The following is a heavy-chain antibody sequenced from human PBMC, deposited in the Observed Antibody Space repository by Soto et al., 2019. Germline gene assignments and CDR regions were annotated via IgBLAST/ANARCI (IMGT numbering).Heavy chain of an antibody. CDR3: ARGVSGWSPFDF. V-gene: IGHV1-2*04. CDR1: GYTFTDYY. D-gene: IGHD6-19*01. J-gene: IGHJ4*02. Sequence: GASVKVSCKASGYTFTDYYVHWVRQAPGQGLEWMGWINPNSGVTNYAQKFQGWVTLTRDTSGRTAYMELNRLKSDDTAVFFCARGVSGWSPFDFWGQGTLVTVSS. CDR2: INPNSGVT.